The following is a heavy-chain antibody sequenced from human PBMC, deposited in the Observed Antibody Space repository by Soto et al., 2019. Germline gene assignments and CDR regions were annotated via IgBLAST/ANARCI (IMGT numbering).Heavy chain of an antibody. CDR3: PTDRMDI. V-gene: IGHV3-15*01. Sequence: EVQLVESGGGLVKSGGSLRLSCAASGFTFNYAWMTWVRQAPGKGLEWVGRIKSKTDGGTTDYAAPVKGRFTISRDDSSNTLYLQMNSLKTEDTAMYYCPTDRMDIWGQGTTVTVSS. CDR1: GFTFNYAW. J-gene: IGHJ6*02. CDR2: IKSKTDGGTT.